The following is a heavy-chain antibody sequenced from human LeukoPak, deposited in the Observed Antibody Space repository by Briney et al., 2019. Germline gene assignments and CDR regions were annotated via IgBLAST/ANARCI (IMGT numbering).Heavy chain of an antibody. D-gene: IGHD2-15*01. J-gene: IGHJ5*02. V-gene: IGHV1-2*06. Sequence: ASVKVSCKASGYTLTAYYIYWVRQAPGQGLEWMGRINPNSGGTDYAQNFQGRVTMTRDTSISTAYMELSRLRSDDTAVYYCARGYCSGGTCYLEENWLDPWGKRTLVTVSS. CDR2: INPNSGGT. CDR3: ARGYCSGGTCYLEENWLDP. CDR1: GYTLTAYY.